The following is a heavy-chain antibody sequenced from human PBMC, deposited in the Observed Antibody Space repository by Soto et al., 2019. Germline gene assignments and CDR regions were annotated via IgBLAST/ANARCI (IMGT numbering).Heavy chain of an antibody. CDR2: IWYDGSNK. J-gene: IGHJ4*02. Sequence: PGGSLRLSCAASGFTFSSYGMHWVRQAPGKGLEWVAVIWYDGSNKYYADSVKGRFTISRDNSKNTLYLQMNSLRAEDTAVYYCASSLGGVQDDYGDYVDYWGQGTLVTVSS. D-gene: IGHD4-17*01. CDR3: ASSLGGVQDDYGDYVDY. V-gene: IGHV3-33*01. CDR1: GFTFSSYG.